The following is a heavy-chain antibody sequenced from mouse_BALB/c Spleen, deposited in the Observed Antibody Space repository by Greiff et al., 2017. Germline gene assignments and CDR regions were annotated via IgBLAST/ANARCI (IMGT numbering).Heavy chain of an antibody. CDR3: ARSRLRRDYYAMDY. CDR1: GFTFSSFG. CDR2: ISSGSSTI. D-gene: IGHD2-4*01. Sequence: EVQLVESGGGLVQPGGSRKLSCAASGFTFSSFGMHWVRQAPEKGLEWVAYISSGSSTIYYADTVKGRFTISRDNPKNTLFLQMTSLRSEDTAMYYCARSRLRRDYYAMDYWGQGTSVTVSS. V-gene: IGHV5-17*02. J-gene: IGHJ4*01.